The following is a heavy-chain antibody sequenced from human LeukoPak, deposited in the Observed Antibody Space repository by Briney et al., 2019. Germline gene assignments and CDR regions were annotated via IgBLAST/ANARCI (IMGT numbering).Heavy chain of an antibody. CDR2: IYYSGST. V-gene: IGHV4-30-4*01. CDR3: ARGGLDIAVVPAAQNWFDP. D-gene: IGHD2-2*01. J-gene: IGHJ5*02. Sequence: SETLSLTCTVSGGSISSGDYYWSWIRQPPGKGLEWIGYIYYSGSTYYNPSLKSRVTISVDTSKNQFSLKLSSVTAADTAVYYCARGGLDIAVVPAAQNWFDPWGQGTLVTVSS. CDR1: GGSISSGDYY.